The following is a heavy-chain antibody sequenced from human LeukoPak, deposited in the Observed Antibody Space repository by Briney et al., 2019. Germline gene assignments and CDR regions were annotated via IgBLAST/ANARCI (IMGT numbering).Heavy chain of an antibody. CDR1: GYPFTSYG. CDR2: ISTYNGNT. Sequence: ASVKVSCKASGYPFTSYGISWVRQAPGQGLEWMGWISTYNGNTNYAQKSQDIVTMTTDTSTSTAYMELKSLRSDDTAVYYCARDWVVGVVVVAAGYWGQGTLVTVSS. V-gene: IGHV1-18*01. J-gene: IGHJ4*02. D-gene: IGHD2-15*01. CDR3: ARDWVVGVVVVAAGY.